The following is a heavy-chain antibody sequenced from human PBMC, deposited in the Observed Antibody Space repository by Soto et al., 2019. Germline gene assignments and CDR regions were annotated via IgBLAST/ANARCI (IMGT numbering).Heavy chain of an antibody. CDR2: ISGSGGST. CDR3: AKDRQLEFPYNGLDP. J-gene: IGHJ5*02. D-gene: IGHD1-1*01. CDR1: GFTFSYYA. Sequence: EMQLLESGGGFVQPGGSLRLSCAASGFTFSYYAMSWVRQTPGKGLEWVSAISGSGGSTYYADSVRGRFTISRDNSKNTLSLQMNTLSAEDTAVYYCAKDRQLEFPYNGLDPWGQGTLVTVSS. V-gene: IGHV3-23*01.